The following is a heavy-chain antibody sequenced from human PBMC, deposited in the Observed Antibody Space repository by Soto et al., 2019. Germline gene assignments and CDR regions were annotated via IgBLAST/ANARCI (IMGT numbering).Heavy chain of an antibody. J-gene: IGHJ6*02. CDR1: GCTFSSYA. D-gene: IGHD2-2*02. Sequence: ASVKVSCKASGCTFSSYAISWVRQAPGQVLEWMGGIIPVFGKANYAQKFQGRVTITADESMSTAYMELSSLRSEDTAEYYCARDLVVVVPAAIRYYYGMDVWGQGTTVTVSS. CDR3: ARDLVVVVPAAIRYYYGMDV. V-gene: IGHV1-69*13. CDR2: IIPVFGKA.